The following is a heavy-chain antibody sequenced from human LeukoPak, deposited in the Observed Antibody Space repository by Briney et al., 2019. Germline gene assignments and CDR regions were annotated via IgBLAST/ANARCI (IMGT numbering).Heavy chain of an antibody. CDR3: ARGRTDRDYYDSSGYYYALDY. V-gene: IGHV4-34*01. J-gene: IGHJ4*02. CDR2: INHSGST. CDR1: GGSFDAFY. Sequence: SETLSLTCAVDGGSFDAFYWTWIRQPPGKGLEYIGEINHSGSTNYNPSLKSRVTISVDTSKNQFSLKLSSVTAADTAVYYCARGRTDRDYYDSSGYYYALDYWGQGTLVTVSS. D-gene: IGHD3-22*01.